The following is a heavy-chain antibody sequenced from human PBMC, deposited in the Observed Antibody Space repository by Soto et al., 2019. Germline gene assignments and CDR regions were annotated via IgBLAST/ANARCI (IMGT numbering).Heavy chain of an antibody. CDR3: AKDKGSGWYYFDY. Sequence: GGSLRLSCAASGFTFDDYAMHWVRPAPGKGLEWVSGISWNSGSIGYADSVKGRFTISRDNAKNSLYLQMNSLRAEDTALYYCAKDKGSGWYYFDYWGQGTLVTVSS. V-gene: IGHV3-9*01. CDR1: GFTFDDYA. D-gene: IGHD6-19*01. J-gene: IGHJ4*02. CDR2: ISWNSGSI.